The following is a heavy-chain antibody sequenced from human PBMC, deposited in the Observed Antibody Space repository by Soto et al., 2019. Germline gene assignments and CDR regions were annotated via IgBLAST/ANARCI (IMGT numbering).Heavy chain of an antibody. CDR2: IYESGTI. J-gene: IGHJ5*02. D-gene: IGHD3-10*01. Sequence: SETLCVTCAFPVGSIRGAGYSWSGIRQLPGGGLDWIGYIYESGTILYNPSLKTRLTISLNWSDEQFSLTLNSVTAAETAVYYCARAQFDSGSGKYRNLMFDPWGQGTKVTVSS. CDR1: VGSIRGAGYS. CDR3: ARAQFDSGSGKYRNLMFDP. V-gene: IGHV4-30-2*01.